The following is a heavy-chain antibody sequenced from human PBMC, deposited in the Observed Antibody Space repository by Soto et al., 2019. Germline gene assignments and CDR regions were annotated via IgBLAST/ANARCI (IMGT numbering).Heavy chain of an antibody. CDR1: EYRITGYY. V-gene: IGHV1-2*02. Sequence: QVQLVQSGAEVRKPGASVKVSCRASEYRITGYYIHWVRQAPGQGLERMGWVKPNNGATEDEEKFRGRVTLTGDTSISTAYMELYRLRSDDTAVYYCARGLTKSSGRGGIFDFWGQEPWSPSPQ. CDR2: VKPNNGAT. J-gene: IGHJ4*01. D-gene: IGHD3-22*01. CDR3: ARGLTKSSGRGGIFDF.